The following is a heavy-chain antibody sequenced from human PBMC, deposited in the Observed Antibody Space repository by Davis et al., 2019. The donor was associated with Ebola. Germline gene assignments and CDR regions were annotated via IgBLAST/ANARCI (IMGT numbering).Heavy chain of an antibody. CDR2: IYYSGST. Sequence: PSETLSLTRTVSGGSINSFYWSWIRQPPGKGLAWIGYIYYSGSTTYNPSLKSRVTISVDTSKNQFSLKVNSVTAADTAVYYCARRAWGTHSDSSGLYYHYYFDSWGQGTLVTVSS. CDR1: GGSINSFY. D-gene: IGHD3-22*01. CDR3: ARRAWGTHSDSSGLYYHYYFDS. V-gene: IGHV4-59*12. J-gene: IGHJ4*02.